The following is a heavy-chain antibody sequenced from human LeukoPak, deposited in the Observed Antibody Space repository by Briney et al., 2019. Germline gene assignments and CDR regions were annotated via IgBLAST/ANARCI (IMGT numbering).Heavy chain of an antibody. Sequence: SETLSLTCTVSGGSISSGGYYWSWIRQHPGKGLEWIGYIYYSGGTYYNPSLKSRVTISVDTSKNQFSLKLSSVTAADTAVYYCARDGGSQINYYYYGMDVWGKGTTVTVSS. D-gene: IGHD2-15*01. V-gene: IGHV4-31*03. J-gene: IGHJ6*04. CDR1: GGSISSGGYY. CDR3: ARDGGSQINYYYYGMDV. CDR2: IYYSGGT.